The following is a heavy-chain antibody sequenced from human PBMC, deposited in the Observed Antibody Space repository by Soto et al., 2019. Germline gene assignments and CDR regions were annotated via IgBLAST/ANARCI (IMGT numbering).Heavy chain of an antibody. CDR3: AKSFPPFGTRTIPYDY. V-gene: IGHV3-23*01. Sequence: GGSLRLSCAASGFTFSSYAMSWVRKAPRKGQERVSAISGSGGSTYYADSVKGLFTISRDNSENTLYLQMNSLRAEDTAVYYFAKSFPPFGTRTIPYDYWGQGTLVTVSS. D-gene: IGHD3-16*01. CDR2: ISGSGGST. J-gene: IGHJ4*02. CDR1: GFTFSSYA.